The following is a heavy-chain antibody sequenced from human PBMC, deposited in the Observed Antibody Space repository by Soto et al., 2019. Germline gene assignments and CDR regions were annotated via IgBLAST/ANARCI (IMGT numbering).Heavy chain of an antibody. CDR1: GFTFSSYA. Sequence: QVQLVESGGGVVQPGRSLRLSCAASGFTFSSYAMHWVRQAPGKGLEGVAVISYDGSNKYYADSVKGRFTISRDNSKNTLYLQMNSLRAEDTAVYYCARERYFGGSYCPDYWGQGTLVTVCS. D-gene: IGHD1-26*01. CDR2: ISYDGSNK. J-gene: IGHJ4*02. V-gene: IGHV3-30-3*01. CDR3: ARERYFGGSYCPDY.